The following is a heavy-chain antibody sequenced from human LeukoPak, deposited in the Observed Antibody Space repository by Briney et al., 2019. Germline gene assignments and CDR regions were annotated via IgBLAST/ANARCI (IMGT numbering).Heavy chain of an antibody. CDR2: IYYSGST. CDR3: AGYSSPYYFDY. D-gene: IGHD6-13*01. CDR1: GGSISSYY. Sequence: PSETLSLTCTVSGGSISSYYWSWIRQPPGKGLEWIGYIYYSGSTNYNPSLKSRVTISVDTSKNQFSLKLSSVTAADTAVYYCAGYSSPYYFDYWGQGTLVTVSS. V-gene: IGHV4-59*01. J-gene: IGHJ4*02.